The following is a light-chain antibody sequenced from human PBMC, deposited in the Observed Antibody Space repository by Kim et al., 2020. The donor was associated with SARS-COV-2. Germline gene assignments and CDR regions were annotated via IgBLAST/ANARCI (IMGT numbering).Light chain of an antibody. J-gene: IGLJ3*02. CDR1: SSDIGFYNI. Sequence: QSALAQPAFVSGSPGQSITISCTGTSSDIGFYNIVSWFQHRPGQAPRLIIDEVSKRPSGISSRFSGSRSGTTATLTIAGLQAEDEAHFYCCSYAGNNAWVFGGGTQLTVL. CDR3: CSYAGNNAWV. CDR2: EVS. V-gene: IGLV2-23*02.